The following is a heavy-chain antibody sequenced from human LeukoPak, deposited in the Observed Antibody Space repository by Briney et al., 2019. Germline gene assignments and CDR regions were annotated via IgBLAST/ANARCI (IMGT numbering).Heavy chain of an antibody. CDR1: GGSISSYY. Sequence: SETLSLXCTVSGGSISSYYWSWIRQPAGKGLEWIGRIYASGSTDYNPSLKSRVTMSVDTSKNQFSLKLTSVTAADTALYYCARHGNYNWNDGRTFDYWGQGTLVTVSS. J-gene: IGHJ4*02. CDR2: IYASGST. D-gene: IGHD1-1*01. V-gene: IGHV4-4*07. CDR3: ARHGNYNWNDGRTFDY.